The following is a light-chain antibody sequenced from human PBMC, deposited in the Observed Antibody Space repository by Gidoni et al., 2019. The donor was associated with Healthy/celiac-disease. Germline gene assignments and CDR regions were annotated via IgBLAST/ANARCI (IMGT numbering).Light chain of an antibody. V-gene: IGKV1-5*01. J-gene: IGKJ1*01. CDR2: DAS. CDR1: QSISSW. CDR3: QQYNSYPWT. Sequence: DIHMTQPPSTLSASVGDRVTITCRASQSISSWLAWYQQKTGKAPKLLIYDASSLESGVPSRFSGSGSGTEFTLTISSLQPDDFATYYCQQYNSYPWTFGQGTKVEIK.